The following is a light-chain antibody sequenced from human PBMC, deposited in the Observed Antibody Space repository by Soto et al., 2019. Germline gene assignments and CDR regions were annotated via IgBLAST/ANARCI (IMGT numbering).Light chain of an antibody. CDR1: QYVRNW. V-gene: IGKV1-5*03. J-gene: IGKJ1*01. CDR2: KAS. CDR3: QQYNTFSRT. Sequence: DIQMTQSPSTLSASVGDGVTISCRASQYVRNWLAWYQQKPGKAPRLLISKASSLQDGVPSRFSGSGSGTQFTLHITSLQPDDVATYYCQQYNTFSRTFGQGTRVDIK.